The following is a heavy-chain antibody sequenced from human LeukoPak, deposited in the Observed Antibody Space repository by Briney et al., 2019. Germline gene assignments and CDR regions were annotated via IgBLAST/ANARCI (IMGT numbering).Heavy chain of an antibody. CDR3: AKDFCGGDCYRPQY. J-gene: IGHJ4*02. D-gene: IGHD2-21*02. V-gene: IGHV3-23*01. CDR2: ISGGGGST. Sequence: PGGSLRLSCAASGFTFSSYAMSGVRQAPGKGLEWVSAISGGGGSTYYADSVKGRFTISRDNSKDTLYLQMNSLSAEDTAVYYCAKDFCGGDCYRPQYWGQGTLVTVSS. CDR1: GFTFSSYA.